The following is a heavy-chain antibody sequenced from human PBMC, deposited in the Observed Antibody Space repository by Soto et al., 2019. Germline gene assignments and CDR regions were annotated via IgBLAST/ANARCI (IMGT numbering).Heavy chain of an antibody. D-gene: IGHD5-12*01. Sequence: GASVKVSCKASGWTVSIYAISWVRQAPGQGLEWMGGIIPIFGTANYAQKFQGRVTITADESTSTAYMELSSLRSEDTAVYYCARDQADIVAGGMHVWGQGTTVPVSS. V-gene: IGHV1-69*13. CDR2: IIPIFGTA. CDR1: GWTVSIYA. CDR3: ARDQADIVAGGMHV. J-gene: IGHJ6*02.